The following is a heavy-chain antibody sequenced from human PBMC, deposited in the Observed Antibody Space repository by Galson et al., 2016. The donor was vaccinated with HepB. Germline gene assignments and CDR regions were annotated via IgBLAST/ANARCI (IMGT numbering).Heavy chain of an antibody. CDR3: FRVPRYYADYSSGVGDC. CDR1: GFPFSSYA. CDR2: ISGAGTA. D-gene: IGHD4-17*01. V-gene: IGHV3-23*01. J-gene: IGHJ4*02. Sequence: LRLSCAASGFPFSSYAMSWVRQAPGKGLAWVSTISGAGTASYAYSVKGRFTISRDNSKNTLDLQMDSLRVEDTALYFCFRVPRYYADYSSGVGDCWGQGTLLTVPS.